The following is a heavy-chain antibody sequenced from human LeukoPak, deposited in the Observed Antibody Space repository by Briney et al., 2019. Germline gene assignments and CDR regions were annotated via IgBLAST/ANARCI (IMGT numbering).Heavy chain of an antibody. V-gene: IGHV1-18*01. D-gene: IGHD6-13*01. Sequence: ASVKVSCKASGYTFTSYGISWVRQAPGQGLEWMGWISAYNGNTNYAQKLQGRVTMTRDTSTSTVYMELSSLRSEDTAVYYCARIVRGAAGTEYFQHWGQGTLVTVSS. J-gene: IGHJ1*01. CDR1: GYTFTSYG. CDR3: ARIVRGAAGTEYFQH. CDR2: ISAYNGNT.